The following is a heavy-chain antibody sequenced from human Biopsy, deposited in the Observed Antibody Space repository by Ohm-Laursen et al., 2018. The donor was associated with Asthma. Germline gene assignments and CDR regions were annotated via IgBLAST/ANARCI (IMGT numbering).Heavy chain of an antibody. CDR1: GFTFGDYC. D-gene: IGHD2-2*01. CDR2: IKHDGSEK. CDR3: ARGGYCTSPTCPWGRYATDV. Sequence: GSLRLSCAASGFTFGDYCMSWVRQVPGQGLEWVANIKHDGSEKNHVDSLKGRFTISRDNAKNSLYLHMNSLRAEDTAVYYCARGGYCTSPTCPWGRYATDVWGQGTTVTVSS. V-gene: IGHV3-7*01. J-gene: IGHJ6*02.